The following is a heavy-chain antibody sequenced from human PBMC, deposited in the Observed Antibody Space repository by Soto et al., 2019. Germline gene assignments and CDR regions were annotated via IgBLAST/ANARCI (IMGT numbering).Heavy chain of an antibody. J-gene: IGHJ4*02. CDR3: ARDLSVAGPDY. V-gene: IGHV3-30*03. CDR1: GFTFRSYA. D-gene: IGHD6-19*01. CDR2: ISYDESDK. Sequence: GGSLRLSCAASGFTFRSYAMHWIRRAPGKGLEWVAVISYDESDKYYADSLKGRFTISRDNSKNTLYLQMNSLRGEDTAVYYCARDLSVAGPDYWGQGTLVTVS.